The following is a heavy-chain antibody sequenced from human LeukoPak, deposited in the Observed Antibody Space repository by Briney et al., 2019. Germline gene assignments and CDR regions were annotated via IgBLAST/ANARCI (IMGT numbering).Heavy chain of an antibody. CDR2: ISYDGSNK. D-gene: IGHD3-3*01. V-gene: IGHV3-30-3*01. CDR3: AKVTEVYYDFWSGYYH. Sequence: GGSLRLSCAASGFTFSSYAMHWVRQAPGKGLEWVAVISYDGSNKYYADSVKGRFTISRDNSKNTLYLQMNSLRAEDTAVYYCAKVTEVYYDFWSGYYHWGQGTLVTVSS. J-gene: IGHJ4*02. CDR1: GFTFSSYA.